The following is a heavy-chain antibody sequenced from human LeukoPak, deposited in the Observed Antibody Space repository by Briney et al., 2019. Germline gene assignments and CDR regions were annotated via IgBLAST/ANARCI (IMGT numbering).Heavy chain of an antibody. CDR2: VHYSGST. CDR3: ARAPEYGLYYFDY. CDR1: GGSISSYY. Sequence: SETLSLTCTVSGGSISSYYWSWIRQPPGKGLEWIGYVHYSGSTNYNPSLKSRVTISVDTSKNQFSLKLTSVTAADTAVYYCARAPEYGLYYFDYWGQGTLVTVSS. V-gene: IGHV4-59*12. J-gene: IGHJ4*02. D-gene: IGHD1-14*01.